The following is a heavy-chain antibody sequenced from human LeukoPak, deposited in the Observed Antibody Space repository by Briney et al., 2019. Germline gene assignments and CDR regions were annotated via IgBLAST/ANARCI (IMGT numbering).Heavy chain of an antibody. D-gene: IGHD7-27*01. CDR1: GGSFSGYY. CDR3: ARGEFFHPGAL. J-gene: IGHJ4*02. V-gene: IGHV4-34*01. CDR2: INHSGST. Sequence: KPSETLSLTCAVYGGSFSGYYWSWIRQPPGKGLEWIGEINHSGSTNYNPSLKSRVTISVDTSKNQFSLKLSSVTAADTAVYYCARGEFFHPGALWGQGTLVTVSS.